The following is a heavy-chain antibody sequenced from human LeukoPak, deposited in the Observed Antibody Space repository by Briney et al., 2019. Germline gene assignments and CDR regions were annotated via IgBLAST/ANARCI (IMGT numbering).Heavy chain of an antibody. CDR3: ASHYYGSGSHYFDY. J-gene: IGHJ4*02. CDR1: GYTLTELS. Sequence: GASVKVSCIVDGYTLTELSMSWVRQAPTNGHEWMGGFDPEDGETIYAQKFQVRVTMTEDTSTDTAYMELSSLRSEDTAVYYCASHYYGSGSHYFDYWGQGTLVTVSS. V-gene: IGHV1-24*01. D-gene: IGHD3-10*01. CDR2: FDPEDGET.